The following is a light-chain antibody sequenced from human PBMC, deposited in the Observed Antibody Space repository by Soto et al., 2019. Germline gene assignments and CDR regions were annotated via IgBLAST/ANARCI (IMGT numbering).Light chain of an antibody. Sequence: MMMTQSPGTLSESPGERVTLSCRTSHSVNSHVAWYQQKPGQAPRLLLFGASTRATGIPVRFSGSGFGTEFTLTISSLQSEDFAVYYCQQYKNWPLFGQGTRLEIK. CDR1: HSVNSH. J-gene: IGKJ5*01. CDR3: QQYKNWPL. V-gene: IGKV3-15*01. CDR2: GAS.